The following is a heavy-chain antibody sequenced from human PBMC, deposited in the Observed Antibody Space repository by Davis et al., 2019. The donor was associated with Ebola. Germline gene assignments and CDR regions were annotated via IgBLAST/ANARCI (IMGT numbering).Heavy chain of an antibody. CDR3: GRGWLQSGIGS. J-gene: IGHJ4*02. Sequence: HPQTLSPTCAISGDSVSSSSTGWNWTRQSPSRGLEWLRRTFYGSKWNSDYAVPVKSRITINADTSKNQFSLQLNSVTPEDTAVYYCGRGWLQSGIGSWGQGTLVTVSS. D-gene: IGHD5-24*01. CDR1: GDSVSSSSTG. V-gene: IGHV6-1*01. CDR2: TFYGSKWNS.